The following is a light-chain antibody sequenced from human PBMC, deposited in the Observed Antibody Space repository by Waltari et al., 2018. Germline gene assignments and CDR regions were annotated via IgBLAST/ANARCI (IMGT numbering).Light chain of an antibody. CDR1: SSNIGAGYD. CDR2: GNS. V-gene: IGLV1-40*01. J-gene: IGLJ3*02. CDR3: QSYDSSLSGSGV. Sequence: QSVLTQPPSVSGAPGQRVTISCTGSSSNIGAGYDVHWYQQLPGTAPKLLIYGNSNRPSGFPARFSGSKSGPSASLAITVLQAEDEADYYCQSYDSSLSGSGVFGGGTKLTVL.